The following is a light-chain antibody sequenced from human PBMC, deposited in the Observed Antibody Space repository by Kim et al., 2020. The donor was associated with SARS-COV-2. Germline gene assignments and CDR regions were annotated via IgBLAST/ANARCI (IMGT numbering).Light chain of an antibody. Sequence: ASVGDRGTITCRASQSISRYFNWYQQKPGEAPKLLIYGASSLQSGVPSRFSGSGSGTDFTLTITSLQPEDFGTYYCQQSYNTPPTFGQGTKVDIK. J-gene: IGKJ1*01. V-gene: IGKV1-39*01. CDR2: GAS. CDR3: QQSYNTPPT. CDR1: QSISRY.